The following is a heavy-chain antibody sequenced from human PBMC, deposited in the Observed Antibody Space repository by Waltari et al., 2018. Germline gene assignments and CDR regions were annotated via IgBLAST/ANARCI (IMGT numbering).Heavy chain of an antibody. CDR1: GGTFSSYA. J-gene: IGHJ4*02. V-gene: IGHV1-69*04. CDR2: IIPILGIA. Sequence: QVQLVQSGAEVKKPGSSVKVSCKASGGTFSSYAISWVRQAPGQGLEWMGRIIPILGIANYAQKFQGRVTITADKSTSTAYMELSSLRSEDTAVYYCARTYGDYLFVCDYWGQGTLVTVSS. CDR3: ARTYGDYLFVCDY. D-gene: IGHD4-17*01.